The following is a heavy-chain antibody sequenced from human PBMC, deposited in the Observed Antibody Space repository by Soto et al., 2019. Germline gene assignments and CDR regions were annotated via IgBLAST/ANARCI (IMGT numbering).Heavy chain of an antibody. D-gene: IGHD3-9*01. V-gene: IGHV3-48*01. CDR1: GFTFSSYS. CDR3: AKGLRYQDR. J-gene: IGHJ5*02. CDR2: ISSSSSTI. Sequence: PGGSLRLSCAASGFTFSSYSMNWVRQAPGKGLEWVSYISSSSSTIYYADSVKGRFTISRDNAKNSLYLQMNSLRAEDTAVYYCAKGLRYQDRWGQGTLVTVSS.